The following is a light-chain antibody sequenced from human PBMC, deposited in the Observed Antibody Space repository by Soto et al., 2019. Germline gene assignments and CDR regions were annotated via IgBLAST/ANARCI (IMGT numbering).Light chain of an antibody. CDR1: SSDVGGYNY. CDR3: CSYTTSNTRQIV. V-gene: IGLV2-14*03. Sequence: QSVLSRAGSVCGSPGQSITISCTGTSSDVGGYNYVSWYQHHPGKAPKLMIYDVSNRPSGVSNRFSGSKSGNTASLTISGLQPEDEADYYCCSYTTSNTRQIVFGTGTKVTVL. CDR2: DVS. J-gene: IGLJ1*01.